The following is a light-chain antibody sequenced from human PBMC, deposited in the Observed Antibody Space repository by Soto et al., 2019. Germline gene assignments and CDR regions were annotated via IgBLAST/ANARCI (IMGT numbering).Light chain of an antibody. CDR2: DVS. CDR3: CSHAGSYTFV. CDR1: SSDVAKYDY. Sequence: QSALTQPRSVSGSPGQSVTISCTGTSSDVAKYDYVSWYQQSPGKAPKLLIYDVSKRPSGVPDRFSDSKFGITASLIISDLRAEDDADYFCCSHAGSYTFVFGTGTKLTVL. V-gene: IGLV2-11*01. J-gene: IGLJ1*01.